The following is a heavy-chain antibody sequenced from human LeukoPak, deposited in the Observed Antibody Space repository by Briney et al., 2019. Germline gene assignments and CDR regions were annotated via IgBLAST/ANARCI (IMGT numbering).Heavy chain of an antibody. J-gene: IGHJ4*02. CDR3: ARGGLVPNIFPYYFDS. CDR2: IKEDGSEK. D-gene: IGHD6-19*01. CDR1: GFTFSSHW. Sequence: RGSLRLSCAASGFTFSSHWMSWVRQAPGKGLEWVANIKEDGSEKYYVDSVKGRFTISRDNAKNSLYLQMTSLRAEDTAVYYCARGGLVPNIFPYYFDSWGQGTLVTVSS. V-gene: IGHV3-7*04.